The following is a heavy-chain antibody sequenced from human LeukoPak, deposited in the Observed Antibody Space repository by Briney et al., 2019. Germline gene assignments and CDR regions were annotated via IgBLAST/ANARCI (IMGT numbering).Heavy chain of an antibody. J-gene: IGHJ6*03. CDR1: GFTFSSYA. V-gene: IGHV3-23*01. Sequence: GGSLRLSCAASGFTFSSYAMSWVRQTPGKGLEWVSAISGSGGSTYYADSVKGRFTISRDNSKNTLYLQMNSLRAEDTAVYYCAKGGSTFGVVIYYYYYMDVWGKGTTVTVSS. CDR3: AKGGSTFGVVIYYYYYMDV. D-gene: IGHD3-3*01. CDR2: ISGSGGST.